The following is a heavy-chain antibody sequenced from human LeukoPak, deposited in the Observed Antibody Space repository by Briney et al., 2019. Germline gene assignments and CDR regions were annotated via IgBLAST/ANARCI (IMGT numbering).Heavy chain of an antibody. CDR3: ARQMVRGVRFLGY. J-gene: IGHJ4*02. D-gene: IGHD3-10*01. Sequence: VASVKVSCTASGYTFTSYDINWVRQATGQGLEWMGWMNPNSGNTGYAQKLQGRVTMTRNTSISTAYMELSSLRSEDTAVYYCARQMVRGVRFLGYWGQGTLVTVSS. CDR1: GYTFTSYD. CDR2: MNPNSGNT. V-gene: IGHV1-8*02.